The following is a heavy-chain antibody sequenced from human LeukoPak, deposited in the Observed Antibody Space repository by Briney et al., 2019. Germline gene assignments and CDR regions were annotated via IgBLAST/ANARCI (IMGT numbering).Heavy chain of an antibody. V-gene: IGHV3-33*01. CDR3: ARDNLRLYAFDI. D-gene: IGHD3-3*01. CDR1: GFTFSSYG. CDR2: IWYDGSNK. Sequence: GGSLRLSCAASGFTFSSYGMHWVRQAPGKGLEWVAVIWYDGSNKYYADPVKGRFTISRDNSKNTLYLQMNSLRAEDTAVYYCARDNLRLYAFDIWGQGTMVTVSS. J-gene: IGHJ3*02.